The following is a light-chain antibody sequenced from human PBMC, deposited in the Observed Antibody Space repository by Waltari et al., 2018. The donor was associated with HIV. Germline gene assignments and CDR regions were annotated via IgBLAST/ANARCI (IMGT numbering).Light chain of an antibody. V-gene: IGLV2-14*03. CDR1: SSDTGAYAY. Sequence: QSALTQPASVSGSPGQPITISCSGTSSDTGAYAYVSWYQQGPGKAPRVMTHDVSNRPSGVPVRFSGSKSGDSASLETISGLQAEDEAHYHCCAYSSDNTPVFGGGTRLTVL. J-gene: IGLJ3*02. CDR2: DVS. CDR3: CAYSSDNTPV.